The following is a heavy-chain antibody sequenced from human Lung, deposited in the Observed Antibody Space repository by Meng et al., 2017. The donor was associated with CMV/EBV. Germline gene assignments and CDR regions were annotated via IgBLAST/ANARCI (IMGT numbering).Heavy chain of an antibody. CDR2: ISSSSSYI. Sequence: GEXXRISCAASGFTFSTYTINWVRQAPGKGLEWVSCISSSSSYIYYADSVKGRFTISRDNAKNSVYLQMDSLRADDTAVYYCARARVFYAMDVWGHGTTVTVSS. CDR1: GFTFSTYT. V-gene: IGHV3-21*01. J-gene: IGHJ6*02. CDR3: ARARVFYAMDV.